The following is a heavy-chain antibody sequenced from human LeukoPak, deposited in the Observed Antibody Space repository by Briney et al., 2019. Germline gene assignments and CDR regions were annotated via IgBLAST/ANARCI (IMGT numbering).Heavy chain of an antibody. CDR2: VSSDGGTT. D-gene: IGHD6-19*01. J-gene: IGHJ5*02. Sequence: GGSLRLSCAASGFTFSSSGIHWVRQAPDKGLEWVTVVSSDGGTTYYTDSVKGRFTISRDNSKNTVYVQMNSLRAEDTAVYYCAKEGAVAGSMWFDLWGQGALVTVSS. CDR3: AKEGAVAGSMWFDL. V-gene: IGHV3-30*18. CDR1: GFTFSSSG.